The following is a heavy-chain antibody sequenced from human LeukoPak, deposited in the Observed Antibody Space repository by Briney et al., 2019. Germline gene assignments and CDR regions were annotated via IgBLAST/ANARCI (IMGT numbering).Heavy chain of an antibody. J-gene: IGHJ6*03. D-gene: IGHD6-6*01. CDR1: GFTFSSYA. CDR2: ISYDGSNK. Sequence: PGRSLRLSCAASGFTFSSYAMHWARQAPGKGLEWVAVISYDGSNKYYADSVKGRFTISRDNSKNTLYLQMNSLRAEDTAVYYCARVQYSSSSWSGYYYYYMDVWGKGTTVTVSS. CDR3: ARVQYSSSSWSGYYYYYMDV. V-gene: IGHV3-30*01.